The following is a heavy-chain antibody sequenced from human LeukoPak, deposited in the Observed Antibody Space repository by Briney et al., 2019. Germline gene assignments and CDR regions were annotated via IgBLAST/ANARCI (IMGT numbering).Heavy chain of an antibody. CDR3: AKVRGVAAAVNDPYFDY. Sequence: PGGSLRLSCAASGFTFDDYAMHWVRQAPGKGLEWVSLISGDGGSTYYADSVKGRFTISRDNSKNSLYLQMNSLRTKDTALYYCAKVRGVAAAVNDPYFDYWGQGTLVTVSS. J-gene: IGHJ4*02. D-gene: IGHD6-13*01. V-gene: IGHV3-43*02. CDR1: GFTFDDYA. CDR2: ISGDGGST.